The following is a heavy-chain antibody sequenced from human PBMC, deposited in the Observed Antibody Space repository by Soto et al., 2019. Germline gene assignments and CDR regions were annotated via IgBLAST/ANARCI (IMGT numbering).Heavy chain of an antibody. CDR3: ARDIVVVPAAMGDYYYYYYGMDV. CDR2: IWYDGSNK. J-gene: IGHJ6*02. Sequence: GGSLRLSCAASGFTFSSYGMHWVRQAPGKGLEWVAVIWYDGSNKYYADSVKGRFTISRDNSKNTLYLQMNSLRAEDTAVYCCARDIVVVPAAMGDYYYYYYGMDVWGQGTTVTVSS. CDR1: GFTFSSYG. V-gene: IGHV3-33*01. D-gene: IGHD2-2*01.